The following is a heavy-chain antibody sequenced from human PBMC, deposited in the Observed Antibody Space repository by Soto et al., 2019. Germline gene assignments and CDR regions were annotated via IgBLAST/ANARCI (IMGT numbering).Heavy chain of an antibody. J-gene: IGHJ5*02. V-gene: IGHV2-5*01. CDR3: AHSRSGVRGVIITFGWEPNWFDP. D-gene: IGHD3-10*01. CDR1: GFSLSTSGVG. CDR2: VYWNDDK. Sequence: GSGPTLVNPTQTLTLTCTFSGFSLSTSGVGVGWIRQPPGKALEWLALVYWNDDKRYSPSLKSRLTITKDTSKNQVVLTMTNMDPVDTATYYCAHSRSGVRGVIITFGWEPNWFDPWGQGTLVTVSS.